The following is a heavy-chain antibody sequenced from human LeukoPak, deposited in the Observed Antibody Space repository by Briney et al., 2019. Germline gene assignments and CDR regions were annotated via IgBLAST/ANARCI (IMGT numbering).Heavy chain of an antibody. J-gene: IGHJ4*02. CDR3: ARVRGSDHFDY. D-gene: IGHD1-26*01. Sequence: PGGSLRLSCAASGFTFSGYSMNWVRQAPGKGLEWVSYITSSSSAIYYADSVKGRFTISRDNARNSLYLQMNSLRAEDTAVYYCARVRGSDHFDYWGQGTLVTVSS. V-gene: IGHV3-48*01. CDR2: ITSSSSAI. CDR1: GFTFSGYS.